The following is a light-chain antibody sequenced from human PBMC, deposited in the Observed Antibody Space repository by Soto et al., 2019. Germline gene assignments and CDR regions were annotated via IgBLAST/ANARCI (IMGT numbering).Light chain of an antibody. CDR3: QQYNNWPET. CDR2: DAS. CDR1: QSVSSY. J-gene: IGKJ1*01. Sequence: EIVLTQSPATPSLSPGGRATLSGRASQSVSSYLAWYQQKPGQAPRLLIYDASTRATGIPARFSGSGSGTEFTLTISSLQSEDFAVYYCQQYNNWPETFGQGTKVDNK. V-gene: IGKV3D-15*01.